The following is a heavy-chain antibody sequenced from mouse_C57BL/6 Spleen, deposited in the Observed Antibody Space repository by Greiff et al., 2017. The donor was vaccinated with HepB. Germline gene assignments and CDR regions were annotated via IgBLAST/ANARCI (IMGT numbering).Heavy chain of an antibody. V-gene: IGHV1-54*01. J-gene: IGHJ4*01. Sequence: QVQLQQSGAELVRPGTSVKVSCKASGYAFTNYLIEWVKQRPGQGLEWIGVINPGSGGTNYNEKFKGKATLTADKSSSTAYMQLSSLTSEDSAVYFCAREMGRGTAMDYWGQGTSVTVSS. CDR1: GYAFTNYL. CDR2: INPGSGGT. CDR3: AREMGRGTAMDY. D-gene: IGHD4-1*01.